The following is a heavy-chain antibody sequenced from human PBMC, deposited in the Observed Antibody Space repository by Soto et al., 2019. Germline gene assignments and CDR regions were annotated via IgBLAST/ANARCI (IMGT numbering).Heavy chain of an antibody. CDR2: IIPIFGTA. J-gene: IGHJ6*02. CDR1: GGTFSSYA. Sequence: GASVKVSCKASGGTFSSYAISWVRQAPGQGLEWMGGIIPIFGTANYAQKSQGRVTITADESTSTAYMELSSLRSEDTAVYYCARGAVAGPSYYGMDVWGQGTTVTVSS. CDR3: ARGAVAGPSYYGMDV. D-gene: IGHD6-19*01. V-gene: IGHV1-69*13.